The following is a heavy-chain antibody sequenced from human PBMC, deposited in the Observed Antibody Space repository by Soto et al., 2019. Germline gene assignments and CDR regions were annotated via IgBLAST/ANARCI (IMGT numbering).Heavy chain of an antibody. J-gene: IGHJ3*01. CDR3: AKDEEICSGSYFLGSFDL. Sequence: EVQLVESGGGLVQPGRSLRLSCAASGFTFDDYGMHWVRQAPGKGLEWVSGITWSSGVKAYADSVKGRFTISRDSAKNSLSLQMNRLRAEDTAVYYCAKDEEICSGSYFLGSFDLWGQGTLVSVSP. CDR1: GFTFDDYG. V-gene: IGHV3-9*01. CDR2: ITWSSGVK. D-gene: IGHD3-10*02.